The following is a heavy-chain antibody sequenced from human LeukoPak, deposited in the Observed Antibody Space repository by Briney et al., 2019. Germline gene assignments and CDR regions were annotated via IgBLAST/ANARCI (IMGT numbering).Heavy chain of an antibody. Sequence: GGSLRLSCAASGFTFSSYAMSWVRQAPGKGLEWVSAISGSGGSTYYADSVKGRFTISRDNSKNTLYLQMNSLRAEDTAVYYCAKTYCSSTSCSPNNGRYYFDYWGQGTLVTVSS. J-gene: IGHJ4*02. V-gene: IGHV3-23*01. D-gene: IGHD2-2*01. CDR3: AKTYCSSTSCSPNNGRYYFDY. CDR2: ISGSGGST. CDR1: GFTFSSYA.